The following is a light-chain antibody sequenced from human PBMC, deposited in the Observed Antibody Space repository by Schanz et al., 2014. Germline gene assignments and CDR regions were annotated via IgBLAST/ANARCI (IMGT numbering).Light chain of an antibody. J-gene: IGKJ1*01. CDR3: QQYASFSWT. Sequence: DIQMTQSPSTLSASVGDRVTITCRASQSISSWLAWYQQKPGKAPKLLIYDASTLGSGVPSRFSGSGSGTEVTLTISSLQPDDFATYYCQQYASFSWTFGQGTKVEI. CDR2: DAS. CDR1: QSISSW. V-gene: IGKV1-5*01.